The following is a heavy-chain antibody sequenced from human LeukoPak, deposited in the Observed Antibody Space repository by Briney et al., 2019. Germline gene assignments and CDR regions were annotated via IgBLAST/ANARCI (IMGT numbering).Heavy chain of an antibody. D-gene: IGHD1-26*01. J-gene: IGHJ4*02. Sequence: GGSLRLSCAASGFTFSSYWMSWVRQAPGKGLEWVANIKQDGSEKYYVDSVKGRFTISRDNAKNSLYLQMNSLRVEDTAIYYCARDYRGGWNDYWGQGIRVTVSS. V-gene: IGHV3-7*01. CDR3: ARDYRGGWNDY. CDR1: GFTFSSYW. CDR2: IKQDGSEK.